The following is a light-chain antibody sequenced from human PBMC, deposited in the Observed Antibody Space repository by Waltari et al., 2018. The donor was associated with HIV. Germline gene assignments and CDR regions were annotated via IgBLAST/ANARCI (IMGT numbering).Light chain of an antibody. CDR3: ASWDDSLSALL. Sequence: QSVLTQPPSASGTPGQRVTISCSGSSSHIGSNAVNWFQHLSGTAPRLLIHSDNQRPSGVPDRVSGSKSGTSASLAITGLQSEDEAVYYCASWDDSLSALLFGGGTRLTVL. J-gene: IGLJ2*01. CDR1: SSHIGSNA. CDR2: SDN. V-gene: IGLV1-44*01.